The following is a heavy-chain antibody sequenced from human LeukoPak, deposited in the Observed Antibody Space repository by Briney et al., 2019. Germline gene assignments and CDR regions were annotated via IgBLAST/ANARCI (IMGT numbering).Heavy chain of an antibody. D-gene: IGHD3-9*01. Sequence: GGSLRLSCAASGFTFSSYGMSWVRQAPGKGLEWVSTISGSGGSTYYADSVKGRFTISRDNSKNTLYLQMNSLRAEDTAVYYCAKNVGYYDLLTGYYGTYFDYWGQGTLVTVSS. CDR3: AKNVGYYDLLTGYYGTYFDY. J-gene: IGHJ4*02. CDR2: ISGSGGST. V-gene: IGHV3-23*01. CDR1: GFTFSSYG.